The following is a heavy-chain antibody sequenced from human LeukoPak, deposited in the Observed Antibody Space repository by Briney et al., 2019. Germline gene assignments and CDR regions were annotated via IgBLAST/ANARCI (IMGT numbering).Heavy chain of an antibody. V-gene: IGHV3-20*04. Sequence: PGGSLRLSCAASGFTFDDYGMSWVRHAPGKGLEWVSGINWNGGSTGYADSVKGRFTISRDIAKNSLYLQMNSLRAEDTALYYCARVRGGYDGSFDYWGQGTLVTVSS. D-gene: IGHD5-12*01. CDR1: GFTFDDYG. J-gene: IGHJ4*02. CDR2: INWNGGST. CDR3: ARVRGGYDGSFDY.